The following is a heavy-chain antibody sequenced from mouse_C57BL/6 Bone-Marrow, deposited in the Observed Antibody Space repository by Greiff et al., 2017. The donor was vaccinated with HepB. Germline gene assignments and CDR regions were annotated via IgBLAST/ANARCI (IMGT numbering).Heavy chain of an antibody. CDR2: INPDSSTI. D-gene: IGHD2-4*01. CDR1: GFAFSRYW. Sequence: EVQLQESGGGLVQPGGSLKLSCAASGFAFSRYWMSWVRRAPGKGLEWIGEINPDSSTINYAPSLKDKFIISRDNAKNTLYLQMSKVRSEDTALYYCARQGGLRPWFAYWGQGTLVTVSA. J-gene: IGHJ3*01. CDR3: ARQGGLRPWFAY. V-gene: IGHV4-1*01.